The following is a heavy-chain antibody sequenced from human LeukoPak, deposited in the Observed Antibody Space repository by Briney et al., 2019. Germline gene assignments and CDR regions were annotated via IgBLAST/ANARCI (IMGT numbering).Heavy chain of an antibody. V-gene: IGHV3-69-1*02. D-gene: IGHD3-10*02. Sequence: GGSLRLSCVASGFTFSYFGMHWVRQAPGKGLEWLSYLSNTGNIHYAQSVKGRFTISRDNAKSSLYLQMDGLRAEDTAVYYCARRGDSPMIGDHWGQGILVTVAS. CDR3: ARRGDSPMIGDH. CDR2: LSNTGNI. J-gene: IGHJ4*02. CDR1: GFTFSYFG.